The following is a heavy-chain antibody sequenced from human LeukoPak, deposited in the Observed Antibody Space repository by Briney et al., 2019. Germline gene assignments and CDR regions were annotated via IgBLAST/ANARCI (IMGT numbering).Heavy chain of an antibody. J-gene: IGHJ4*02. CDR1: GFTLNNYW. D-gene: IGHD4-17*01. V-gene: IGHV3-7*01. Sequence: GGSLRLSWAASGFTLNNYWMSWLRQAPGKGLEWVATIKADGSEKYYVDSVRGRFTISRDNAENSLYLQMTSLRAEDTALYYCEKRPRGDYLDYWGQGTLVTVSS. CDR3: EKRPRGDYLDY. CDR2: IKADGSEK.